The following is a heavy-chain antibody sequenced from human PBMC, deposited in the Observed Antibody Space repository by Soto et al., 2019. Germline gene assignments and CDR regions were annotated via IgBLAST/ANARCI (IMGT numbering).Heavy chain of an antibody. V-gene: IGHV3-11*01. J-gene: IGHJ6*02. Sequence: GGSLRLSCAAPGFTFSDYYMSWIRQAPGKGLEWVSYISSSGSTIYYADSVKGRFTISRDNAKNSLYLQMNSLRAEDTAVYYCARALGWVRGVIPYYYYGMDVWGQGTTVTVSS. D-gene: IGHD3-10*01. CDR3: ARALGWVRGVIPYYYYGMDV. CDR1: GFTFSDYY. CDR2: ISSSGSTI.